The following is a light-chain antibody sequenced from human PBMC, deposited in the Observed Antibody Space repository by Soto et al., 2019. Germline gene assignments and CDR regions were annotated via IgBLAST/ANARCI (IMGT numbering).Light chain of an antibody. CDR1: PAVNTR. Sequence: EIVLTQSPATLSSFPGDRVTLSCRASPAVNTRLAWYQHKPGQAPRLLIYLASNRAAGVPARFSGSGSGTDVTLTISNVEPEDFAVYCCHQRQSWPRTFGQGTTVDIK. CDR3: HQRQSWPRT. J-gene: IGKJ1*01. CDR2: LAS. V-gene: IGKV3-11*01.